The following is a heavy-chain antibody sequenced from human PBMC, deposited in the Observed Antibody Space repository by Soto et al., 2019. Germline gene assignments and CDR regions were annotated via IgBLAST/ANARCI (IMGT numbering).Heavy chain of an antibody. J-gene: IGHJ4*02. D-gene: IGHD2-21*02. CDR3: ARPEVTAVFGF. V-gene: IGHV3-23*01. Sequence: EEQLLESGGALVVPGVSLRLSCAASGFAFSNYGMTWVRQAPGKGLESVSSIRGNGDRTYYAESVKGRFTISRDHSTSTLFLHMNSPRADDTAVYFCARPEVTAVFGFWGQGTLVTVYS. CDR2: IRGNGDRT. CDR1: GFAFSNYG.